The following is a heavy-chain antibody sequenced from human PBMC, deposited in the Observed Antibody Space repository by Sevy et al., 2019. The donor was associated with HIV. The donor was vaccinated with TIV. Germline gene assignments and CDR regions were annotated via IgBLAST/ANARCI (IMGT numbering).Heavy chain of an antibody. CDR2: ISWNSRNI. CDR3: AKDINRGCDGVNCYSYYYYFYGLDV. J-gene: IGHJ6*02. CDR1: GFPFNDHA. D-gene: IGHD2-21*01. V-gene: IGHV3-9*01. Sequence: GGSLRLSCAASGFPFNDHAMHWVRQVPGKGLEWVSGISWNSRNIGYADSVKGRFTISRDNARPFGYLEMNSLRPEDTAFYYCAKDINRGCDGVNCYSYYYYFYGLDVWGQGTTVTVSS.